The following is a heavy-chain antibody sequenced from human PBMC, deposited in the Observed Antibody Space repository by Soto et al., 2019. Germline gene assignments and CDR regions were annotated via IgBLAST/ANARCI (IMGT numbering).Heavy chain of an antibody. Sequence: GGSLRLSCAASGFTFSSYAMSWVRQAPGKGLEWVSAISGSGGSTYYADSVKGRFTISRDNSKNTLYLQMNSLRAEETAVYYCANLDGIWRSPTRNDAFDIWGQGTMVTVSS. J-gene: IGHJ3*02. CDR3: ANLDGIWRSPTRNDAFDI. D-gene: IGHD3-9*01. CDR2: ISGSGGST. V-gene: IGHV3-23*01. CDR1: GFTFSSYA.